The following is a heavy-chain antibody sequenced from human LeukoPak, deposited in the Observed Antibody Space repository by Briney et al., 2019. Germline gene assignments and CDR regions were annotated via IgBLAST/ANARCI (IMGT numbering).Heavy chain of an antibody. CDR2: ISGYNGNT. D-gene: IGHD2/OR15-2a*01. J-gene: IGHJ3*02. CDR1: GYTFSGYG. Sequence: ASVKVSCKTSGYTFSGYGISWVRQAPGQGLEWMAWISGYNGNTNYAQKFQGRVTMTTDTSTGTAYMELRSLTSDDTAVYYCAREGAIVILYAFDIWGQGTMVTVSS. CDR3: AREGAIVILYAFDI. V-gene: IGHV1-18*01.